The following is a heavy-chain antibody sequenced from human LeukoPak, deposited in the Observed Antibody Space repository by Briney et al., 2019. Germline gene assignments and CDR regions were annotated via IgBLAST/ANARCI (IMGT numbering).Heavy chain of an antibody. J-gene: IGHJ3*02. V-gene: IGHV1-69*02. CDR1: GGTFSSYT. Sequence: GASVKVSCKASGGTFSSYTISWVRQAPGQGLEWMGRIIPILGIANYAQKFQGRVTITADKSTSTAYMELISLRSEDTAVYYCARARDHDAFDIWGQGTMVTVSS. CDR3: ARARDHDAFDI. CDR2: IIPILGIA.